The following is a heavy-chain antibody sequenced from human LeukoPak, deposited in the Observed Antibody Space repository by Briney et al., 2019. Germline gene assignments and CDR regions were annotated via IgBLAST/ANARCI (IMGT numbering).Heavy chain of an antibody. V-gene: IGHV1-3*01. CDR1: GHTYTRYA. CDR3: GRDHPQYYYGSGSYGAYNWFDP. D-gene: IGHD3-10*01. J-gene: IGHJ5*02. Sequence: ASVKVYGKASGHTYTRYATHWVRQPTGQRLEWLESISAGNGNTKYSQKFQGRVTITRDTSASTAYMELSSLRSEDTGVYHCGRDHPQYYYGSGSYGAYNWFDPWGQGTLVTLSS. CDR2: ISAGNGNT.